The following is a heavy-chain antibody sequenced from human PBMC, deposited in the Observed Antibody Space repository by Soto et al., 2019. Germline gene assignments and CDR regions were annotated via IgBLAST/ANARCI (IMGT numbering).Heavy chain of an antibody. CDR2: ISGSGGST. Sequence: EVQLLESGGGLVQPGGSLRLSCAASGFTFSSYAISWVRQAPGKGLEWVSAISGSGGSTYYADSVKGRFTISRDNSKNTLYLQMNSLRAEDTAVYYCAKDRLPGIAAAGDFDYWGQGTLVTVSS. J-gene: IGHJ4*02. CDR1: GFTFSSYA. V-gene: IGHV3-23*01. D-gene: IGHD6-13*01. CDR3: AKDRLPGIAAAGDFDY.